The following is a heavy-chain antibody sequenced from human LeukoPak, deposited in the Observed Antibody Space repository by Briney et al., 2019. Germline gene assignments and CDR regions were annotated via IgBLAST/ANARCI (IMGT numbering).Heavy chain of an antibody. D-gene: IGHD2-2*02. V-gene: IGHV3-20*04. CDR3: ARDHCSSTSCYTPEYFDY. CDR1: GFTFPAFV. J-gene: IGHJ4*02. CDR2: INWNGGST. Sequence: QPGGSLRLSCAASGFTFPAFVMSWVRQAPGKGLEWVSGINWNGGSTGYADSVKGRFTISRDNAKNSLYLQMNSLRAEDTALYYCARDHCSSTSCYTPEYFDYWGQGTLVTVSS.